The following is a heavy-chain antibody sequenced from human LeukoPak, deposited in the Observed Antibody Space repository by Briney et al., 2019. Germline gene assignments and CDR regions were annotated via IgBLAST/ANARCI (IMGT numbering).Heavy chain of an antibody. CDR2: IIPIFGTA. V-gene: IGHV1-69*06. J-gene: IGHJ5*02. Sequence: SVKVSCKASGGTFSSYAISWVRQAPGQGLEWMGGIIPIFGTANYAQKFQGRVTITADKSTSTAYMELSSLRSEDTAVYYCARVGVDIVVVPAAPIWWFDHWGQGTLVTVSS. D-gene: IGHD2-2*01. CDR1: GGTFSSYA. CDR3: ARVGVDIVVVPAAPIWWFDH.